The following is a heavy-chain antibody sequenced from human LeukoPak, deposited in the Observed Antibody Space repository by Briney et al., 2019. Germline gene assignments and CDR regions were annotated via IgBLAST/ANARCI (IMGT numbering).Heavy chain of an antibody. Sequence: ASVKVSSKASGYTFTSYAMNWVRQAPGQGLEWMGWINTNTGNPTYAQGFTGRFVFSLDTSVSTAYLQISSLKAEDTAVYYCARSGAMIVASLYYYYYMDVWGKGTTVTVSS. D-gene: IGHD3-22*01. CDR1: GYTFTSYA. V-gene: IGHV7-4-1*02. J-gene: IGHJ6*03. CDR2: INTNTGNP. CDR3: ARSGAMIVASLYYYYYMDV.